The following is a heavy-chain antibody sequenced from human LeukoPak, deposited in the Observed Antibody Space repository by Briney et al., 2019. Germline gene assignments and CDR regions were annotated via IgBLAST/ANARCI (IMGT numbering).Heavy chain of an antibody. V-gene: IGHV3-23*01. CDR3: ARLTTRDAFDI. Sequence: GGTLRLSCAASGFTFSNFGMSWVRQAPGKGLEWVSVISGSGGSTYYADSVKGRFTISRDNAKNSLYLQMNSLRAEDTAVYYCARLTTRDAFDIWGQGTMVTVSS. CDR2: ISGSGGST. J-gene: IGHJ3*02. CDR1: GFTFSNFG. D-gene: IGHD4-11*01.